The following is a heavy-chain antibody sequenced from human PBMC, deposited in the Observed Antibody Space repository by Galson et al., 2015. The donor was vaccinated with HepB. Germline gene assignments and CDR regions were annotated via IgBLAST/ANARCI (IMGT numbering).Heavy chain of an antibody. D-gene: IGHD6-19*01. Sequence: SLRLSCAASGFTFSSYAMSWVRQAPGKGLEWVSAISGSGGSTYYADSVKGRFTISRDNSRNTLYLQMNSLRAEDTAVYYCAKDQRDSSGWYYFDYWGQGTLVTVSS. CDR1: GFTFSSYA. J-gene: IGHJ4*02. CDR2: ISGSGGST. V-gene: IGHV3-23*01. CDR3: AKDQRDSSGWYYFDY.